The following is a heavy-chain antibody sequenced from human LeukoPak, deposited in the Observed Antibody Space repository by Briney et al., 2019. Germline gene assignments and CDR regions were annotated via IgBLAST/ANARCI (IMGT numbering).Heavy chain of an antibody. Sequence: GGSLRLSCAASGFTFSSYAMSWVRQAPGKGLEWVSAISGSGGSTYYADSVKGRSTISRDNSKNTLYLQMNSPRAEDTAVYYCAKRDTAMFSYYYYGMDVWGQGTTVTVSS. CDR2: ISGSGGST. J-gene: IGHJ6*02. CDR1: GFTFSSYA. V-gene: IGHV3-23*01. D-gene: IGHD5-18*01. CDR3: AKRDTAMFSYYYYGMDV.